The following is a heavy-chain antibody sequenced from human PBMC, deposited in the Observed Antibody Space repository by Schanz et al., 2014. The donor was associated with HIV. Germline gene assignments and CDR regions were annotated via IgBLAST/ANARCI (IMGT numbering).Heavy chain of an antibody. CDR2: ISYDGSNE. CDR3: STSGYYPPDL. V-gene: IGHV3-30*03. Sequence: QVQLVETGGGVVQPGRSLRLSCAASGFIFRTHGMHWVRQAPGKGLEWVAVISYDGSNEYYGDSVKGRFTISRDNSENTLFLQVNSLRAEDTAVYYCSTSGYYPPDLWGRGTLVTVSS. J-gene: IGHJ2*01. D-gene: IGHD3-3*01. CDR1: GFIFRTHG.